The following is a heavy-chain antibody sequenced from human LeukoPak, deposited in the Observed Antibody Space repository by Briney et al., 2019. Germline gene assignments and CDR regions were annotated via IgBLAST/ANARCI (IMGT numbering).Heavy chain of an antibody. Sequence: GGSLRLSCAASGFTFSSYGMHWVRQAPGKGLEWVAVIWYDGSNKYYADSVKGRFTISRDNSKNTLYLQMNSLRAEDTAVYYCAKIPGATIAFDIWGQGTMVTVSS. CDR2: IWYDGSNK. CDR3: AKIPGATIAFDI. V-gene: IGHV3-30*02. CDR1: GFTFSSYG. J-gene: IGHJ3*02. D-gene: IGHD1-26*01.